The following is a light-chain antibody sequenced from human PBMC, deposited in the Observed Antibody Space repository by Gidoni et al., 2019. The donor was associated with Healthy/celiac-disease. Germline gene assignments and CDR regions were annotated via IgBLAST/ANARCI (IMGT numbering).Light chain of an antibody. CDR1: SSNIGSNY. J-gene: IGLJ3*02. V-gene: IGLV1-47*02. CDR2: SNN. CDR3: AAWDDSLGGWV. Sequence: QSVLTQPPSASGTPGQGVTISCSGSSSNIGSNYVYWYQQLPGTAPKLLIYSNNQRPSGVPDRFSGSKSGTSASLAISGLRSEDEADYYCAAWDDSLGGWVFGGGTKLTVL.